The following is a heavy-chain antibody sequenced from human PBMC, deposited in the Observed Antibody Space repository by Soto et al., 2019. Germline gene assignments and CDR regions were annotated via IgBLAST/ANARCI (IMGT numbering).Heavy chain of an antibody. CDR3: ATPACAATWCSPSHNLDH. D-gene: IGHD2-2*01. J-gene: IGHJ4*02. CDR1: GGTFVRHV. Sequence: VQLVQSGAEVKKPESSVKVSCKTSGGTFVRHVISWVRQAPGQGPEWMGKINPLSGISNYAQKFQDRVTFTADTDSSTAYMELSSLRSDDTAVYYCATPACAATWCSPSHNLDHWGQGTLLTVSS. CDR2: INPLSGIS. V-gene: IGHV1-69*09.